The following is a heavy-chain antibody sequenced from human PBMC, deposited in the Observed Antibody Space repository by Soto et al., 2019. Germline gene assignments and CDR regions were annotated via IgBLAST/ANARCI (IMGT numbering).Heavy chain of an antibody. D-gene: IGHD3-3*01. CDR2: ISGSGGST. V-gene: IGHV3-23*01. CDR1: GFTFSSYA. Sequence: SLRLSCAASGFTFSSYAMSWVRQAPGKGLEWVSAISGSGGSTYYADSVKGRFTISRDNSKNTLYLQMNSLRAEDTAVYYCAKDLRPPYFWSGEGYYYHYGMDVWGQGTTVTVSS. CDR3: AKDLRPPYFWSGEGYYYHYGMDV. J-gene: IGHJ6*02.